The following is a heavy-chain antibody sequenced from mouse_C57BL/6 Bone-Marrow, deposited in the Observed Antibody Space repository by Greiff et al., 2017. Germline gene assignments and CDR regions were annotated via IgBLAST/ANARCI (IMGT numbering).Heavy chain of an antibody. CDR1: GFNIKDDY. CDR3: TVDGYYPFAY. CDR2: IAPENGDT. D-gene: IGHD2-3*01. V-gene: IGHV14-4*01. J-gene: IGHJ3*01. Sequence: VQLQQSGAELVRPGASVKLSCTASGFNIKDDYMHWVKQRPEQGLAWIGWIAPENGDTEYASKFQGQATITADPSSNTSPLQRSSLTCEDTAVYYCTVDGYYPFAYWGQGSLVTVSA.